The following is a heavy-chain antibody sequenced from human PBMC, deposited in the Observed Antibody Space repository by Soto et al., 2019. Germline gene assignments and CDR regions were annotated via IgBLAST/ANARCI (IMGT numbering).Heavy chain of an antibody. V-gene: IGHV1-18*01. CDR3: ARDQNYDFWSGYEVDY. J-gene: IGHJ4*02. CDR1: GYTFTSYG. Sequence: EASVKVSCKASGYTFTSYGISWVRQAPGQGLEWMGWISAYNGNTNYAQKLQGRVTMTTDTSTSTAYMELRSLRSDDTAVYYCARDQNYDFWSGYEVDYWGQGTLVTVSS. CDR2: ISAYNGNT. D-gene: IGHD3-3*01.